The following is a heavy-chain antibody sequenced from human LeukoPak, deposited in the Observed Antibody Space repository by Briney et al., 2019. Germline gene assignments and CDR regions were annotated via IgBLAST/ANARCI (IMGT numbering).Heavy chain of an antibody. CDR3: ATVGGTYDADYFDY. J-gene: IGHJ4*02. CDR2: ISYDGSNN. CDR1: GFPFSSYG. V-gene: IGHV3-30*03. D-gene: IGHD1-26*01. Sequence: PGRSLRLSCAASGFPFSSYGMHWVRQAPGKGLEWVALISYDGSNNHYADSVKGRFSISRDDSKNTLYLQMNSPRAGDTAVYYCATVGGTYDADYFDYWGQGTLVTVSS.